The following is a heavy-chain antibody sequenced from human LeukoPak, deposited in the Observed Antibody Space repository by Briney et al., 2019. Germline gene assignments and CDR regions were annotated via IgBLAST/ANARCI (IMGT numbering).Heavy chain of an antibody. D-gene: IGHD3-22*01. CDR3: ARDGGYYLYYYYYMDV. CDR1: GGSFSGYY. Sequence: PSETLSLTCAVYGGSFSGYYWSWIRQPPGKGLEWIGEINHSGSTNYNPSLKSRVTISVDTSKNQFSLKLSSVTAADTAVYYCARDGGYYLYYYYYMDVWGKGTTVTVSS. CDR2: INHSGST. J-gene: IGHJ6*03. V-gene: IGHV4-34*01.